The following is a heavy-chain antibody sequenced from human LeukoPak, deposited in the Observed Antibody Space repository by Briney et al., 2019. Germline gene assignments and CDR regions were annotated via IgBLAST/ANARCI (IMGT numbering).Heavy chain of an antibody. V-gene: IGHV1-69*05. Sequence: SVKVSCKASGGTFSSYAISWVRQAPGQGLEWMGGIIPIFGTANYAQKFQGRVTITTDESMSTAYMELSSLRSEDTAVYYCASLSAAVTSAGLYYYYMDVWGKGTTVTVSS. D-gene: IGHD2-2*01. CDR3: ASLSAAVTSAGLYYYYMDV. J-gene: IGHJ6*03. CDR1: GGTFSSYA. CDR2: IIPIFGTA.